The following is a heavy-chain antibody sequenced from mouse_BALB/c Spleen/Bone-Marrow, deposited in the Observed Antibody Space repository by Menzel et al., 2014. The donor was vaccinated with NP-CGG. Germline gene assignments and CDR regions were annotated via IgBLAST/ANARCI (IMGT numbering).Heavy chain of an antibody. D-gene: IGHD1-1*01. J-gene: IGHJ4*01. V-gene: IGHV1-80*01. CDR2: IYPGDGDT. CDR3: ARWITTVVAPYVMDY. CDR1: GYAFSSYW. Sequence: QVQLKESGAELVRPGSSVKISCKASGYAFSSYWMNWVKQRPGQGLEWIGQIYPGDGDTNYNGKFKGKATLTADKPSSTAYMQPSSITSEDSAIYFCARWITTVVAPYVMDYWGQGTSVTVSS.